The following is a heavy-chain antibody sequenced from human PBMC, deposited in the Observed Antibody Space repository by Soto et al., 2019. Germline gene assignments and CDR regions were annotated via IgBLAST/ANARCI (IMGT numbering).Heavy chain of an antibody. CDR3: ARHQEGLPNSMDV. V-gene: IGHV5-10-1*01. CDR1: GYSFTSYW. CDR2: IDPSDSYT. J-gene: IGHJ6*02. Sequence: PGESLKISCQGSGYSFTSYWINWVRQMPGKGLEWMGRIDPSDSYTNYSPSFQGHVTISADKSISTAYLQWSSLKASDTAMYYCARHQEGLPNSMDVWGQGTTVTVSS.